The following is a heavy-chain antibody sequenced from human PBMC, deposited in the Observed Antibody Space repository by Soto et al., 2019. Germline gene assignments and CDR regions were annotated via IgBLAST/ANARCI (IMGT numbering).Heavy chain of an antibody. V-gene: IGHV1-2*04. CDR1: GYNFTGYY. CDR2: INPNSGGT. CDR3: ARGRDTAMAPFDY. J-gene: IGHJ4*02. D-gene: IGHD5-18*01. Sequence: QVQLVQSGAEVKKPGASVKVSCKASGYNFTGYYMHWVRQAPGQGLEWMGWINPNSGGTNYAQKFQGWVTMTRDTPISTAYMELSRLRSDDTAVYYCARGRDTAMAPFDYWGQGTLVTVSS.